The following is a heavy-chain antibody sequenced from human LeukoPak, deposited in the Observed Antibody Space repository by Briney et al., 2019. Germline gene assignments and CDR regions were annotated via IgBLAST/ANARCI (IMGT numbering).Heavy chain of an antibody. J-gene: IGHJ4*02. CDR1: GFTFSSYA. V-gene: IGHV3-30*04. CDR3: ARSPLRFYFDY. D-gene: IGHD4-17*01. Sequence: GGSLRLSCAASGFTFSSYAMHWVRQAPGKGLEWVAVISYDGSNKYYADSVKGRFTISRDNSKNTLYLQMNSLRAEDTAVYYCARSPLRFYFDYWGQGTLVTVSS. CDR2: ISYDGSNK.